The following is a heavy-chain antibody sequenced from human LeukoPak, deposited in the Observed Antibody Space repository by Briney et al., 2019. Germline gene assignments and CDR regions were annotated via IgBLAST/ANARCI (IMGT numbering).Heavy chain of an antibody. Sequence: GASVKVSCKASGYTFTSYYMHWVRQAPGQGLEWMGIINPSGGSTSYAQKFQGRVTMTRDTSTSTVYMELSSLRSEDTAVYYCARAPGLRIDYDSSGYYYWFDPWGQGTLVTVSS. CDR3: ARAPGLRIDYDSSGYYYWFDP. J-gene: IGHJ5*02. CDR1: GYTFTSYY. D-gene: IGHD3-22*01. V-gene: IGHV1-46*01. CDR2: INPSGGST.